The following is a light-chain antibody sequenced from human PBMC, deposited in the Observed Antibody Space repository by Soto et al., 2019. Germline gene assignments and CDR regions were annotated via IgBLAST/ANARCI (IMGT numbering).Light chain of an antibody. J-gene: IGLJ3*02. Sequence: QSALTQPPSASGSPGQSVTISCTGGSSDLGGYVSRYQQHPYKAPKLMIYEVSKRPSGVPDRFSGSKSGNTASLTVSGLQTEDEADYYCSSNAGSSNDLRVFGGGTKLTVL. CDR1: SSDLGGY. V-gene: IGLV2-8*01. CDR2: EVS. CDR3: SSNAGSSNDLRV.